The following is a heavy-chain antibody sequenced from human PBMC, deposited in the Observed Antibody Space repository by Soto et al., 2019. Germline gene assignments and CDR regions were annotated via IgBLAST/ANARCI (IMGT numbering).Heavy chain of an antibody. D-gene: IGHD6-13*01. CDR2: ISSSSTI. Sequence: GGSLRLSCAASGFTFSSYSMNWVRQAPGKGLEWVSYISSSSTIYYADSVKGRFTISRDNAKNSLYLQMNSLRAEDTAVYYCARGDAAAGLYYYYMDVWGKGTTVTVSS. V-gene: IGHV3-48*01. CDR3: ARGDAAAGLYYYYMDV. J-gene: IGHJ6*03. CDR1: GFTFSSYS.